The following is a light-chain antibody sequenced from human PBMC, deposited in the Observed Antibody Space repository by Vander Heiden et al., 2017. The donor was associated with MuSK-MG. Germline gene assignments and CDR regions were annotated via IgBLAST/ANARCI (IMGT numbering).Light chain of an antibody. CDR3: QQYNNWLSLT. V-gene: IGKV3-15*01. CDR2: GAS. CDR1: QSVSSN. Sequence: EIVMTPSPATLSLSPGERATLSCRASQSVSSNLAWYQQKPGQAPRLLIYGASTRATGIPARFSGSGSGTEFTLTISSLQSEDFAVYYCQQYNNWLSLTFGGGTKVEIK. J-gene: IGKJ4*01.